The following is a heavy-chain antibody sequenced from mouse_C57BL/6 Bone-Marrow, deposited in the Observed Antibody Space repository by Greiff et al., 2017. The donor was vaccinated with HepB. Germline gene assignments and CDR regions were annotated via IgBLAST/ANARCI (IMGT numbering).Heavy chain of an antibody. CDR2: ISSGSSTI. V-gene: IGHV5-17*01. D-gene: IGHD4-1*01. CDR1: GFTFSDYG. CDR3: ARSWDNAY. Sequence: EVKLMESGGGLVKPGGSLKLSCAASGFTFSDYGMHWVRQAPEKGLEWVAYISSGSSTIYYEDKVKGRFTLSRDNAKNTLFLQMTSLRSEDTAVYYCARSWDNAYWGQGTLVTVSA. J-gene: IGHJ3*01.